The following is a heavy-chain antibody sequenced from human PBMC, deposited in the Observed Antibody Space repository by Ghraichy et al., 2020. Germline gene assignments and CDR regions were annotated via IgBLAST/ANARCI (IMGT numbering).Heavy chain of an antibody. CDR1: GFTVSSNY. V-gene: IGHV3-53*04. J-gene: IGHJ4*02. CDR3: ARGGDYGSGSYLVY. Sequence: GGSLRLACAASGFTVSSNYMSWVRQAPGKGLEWVSVIYSGGSTYYADSVKGRFTISRHNSKNTLYLQMNSLRAEDTAVYYCARGGDYGSGSYLVYWGQGTLVTVSS. D-gene: IGHD3-10*01. CDR2: IYSGGST.